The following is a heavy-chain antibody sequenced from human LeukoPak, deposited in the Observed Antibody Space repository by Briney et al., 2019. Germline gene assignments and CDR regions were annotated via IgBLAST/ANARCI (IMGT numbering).Heavy chain of an antibody. CDR2: IYYSGST. J-gene: IGHJ4*02. Sequence: PSETLSLTCTVSGGSISSYYWSWIRQPPGKGLEWIGYIYYSGSTNYNPSLKSRVTISVDTSKNQFSLKLSSVTAADTAVYYCARYSSGWYNIIDYWGQGTLVTVSS. CDR1: GGSISSYY. CDR3: ARYSSGWYNIIDY. V-gene: IGHV4-59*01. D-gene: IGHD6-19*01.